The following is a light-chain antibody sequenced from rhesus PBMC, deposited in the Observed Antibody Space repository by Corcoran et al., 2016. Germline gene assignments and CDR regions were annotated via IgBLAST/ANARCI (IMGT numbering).Light chain of an antibody. J-gene: IGLJ1*01. CDR1: SSDVGGDNY. V-gene: IGLV2S7*01. CDR3: CSYTTSSIYI. Sequence: QAAPTQPPSVSGSPGQSVTISCTGTSSDVGGDNYVSWYQQHPGKAPKLMIYGVSKRPSGVSDLFSGSKSGNTASLTISGLQAEDEADYYCCSYTTSSIYIFGAGTRLTVL. CDR2: GVS.